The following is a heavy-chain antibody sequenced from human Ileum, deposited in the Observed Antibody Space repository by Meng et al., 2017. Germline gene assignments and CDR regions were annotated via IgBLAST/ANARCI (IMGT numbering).Heavy chain of an antibody. J-gene: IGHJ6*02. V-gene: IGHV3-48*03. CDR1: GFTFSSYE. Sequence: GESLKISCSASGFTFSSYEMHWVRQAPGKGLEWVSYISSSGSNKYYADSVKGRFTISRDNTKNSLYLQMNSLRAEDTAVYYCARDKVPPNIFNYYYGMDVWGPGSTVTVSS. D-gene: IGHD3-9*01. CDR2: ISSSGSNK. CDR3: ARDKVPPNIFNYYYGMDV.